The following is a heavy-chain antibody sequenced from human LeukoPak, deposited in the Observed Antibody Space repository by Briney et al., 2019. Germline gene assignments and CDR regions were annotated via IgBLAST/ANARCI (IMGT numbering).Heavy chain of an antibody. CDR1: GYTFTSCG. J-gene: IGHJ5*02. Sequence: ASVKVSCKASGYTFTSCGISWVRQAPGQGLEWMGWISAYNGNTNYAQKLQGRVTMTTDTSTSTAYMELRSLRSDDTAVYYCARDTPVHGGNPRWFDPWGQGTLVTVSS. D-gene: IGHD4-23*01. CDR2: ISAYNGNT. CDR3: ARDTPVHGGNPRWFDP. V-gene: IGHV1-18*01.